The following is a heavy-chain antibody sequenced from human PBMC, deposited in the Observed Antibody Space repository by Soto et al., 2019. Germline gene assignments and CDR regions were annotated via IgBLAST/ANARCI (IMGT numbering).Heavy chain of an antibody. V-gene: IGHV1-18*01. CDR3: ARQNYYSGMDV. Sequence: ASVKVSCKASGYTFTSYFITWVRQAPGQGPEWMGWISAYNGNTNYAQMLQGRVTMTTDTSTATAYMEMTSLRSDDTAVYYCARQNYYSGMDVWGQGTTVTVSS. CDR2: ISAYNGNT. CDR1: GYTFTSYF. J-gene: IGHJ6*02.